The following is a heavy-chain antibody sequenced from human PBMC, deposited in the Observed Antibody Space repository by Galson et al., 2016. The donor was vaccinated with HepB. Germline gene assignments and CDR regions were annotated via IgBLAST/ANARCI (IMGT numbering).Heavy chain of an antibody. D-gene: IGHD3-22*01. J-gene: IGHJ4*02. CDR3: ATIGGHGGYSGY. Sequence: SETLSLTCGVSGGSVSSTNWWSWVRQPPGKGLEWIGEIYHSGSTNYNPSLKSRVTISVHKSKNQLSLRLTSVTAADTAMYYCATIGGHGGYSGYWGQGTLVTVSS. CDR1: GGSVSSTNW. V-gene: IGHV4-4*02. CDR2: IYHSGST.